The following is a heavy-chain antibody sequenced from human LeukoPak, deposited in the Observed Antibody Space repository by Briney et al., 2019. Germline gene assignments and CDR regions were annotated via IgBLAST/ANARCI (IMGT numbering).Heavy chain of an antibody. V-gene: IGHV3-11*01. CDR1: GFNFNDYY. CDR3: ARDGSGSTYYFDS. J-gene: IGHJ4*02. Sequence: GGSLRLFCAASGFNFNDYYMSWIRQAPGKGLEWLSLISNTGRSIYYADSVKGRFTISRDSATNSLYLQMNSLRADDTAVYYCARDGSGSTYYFDSWGQGTLATVSS. CDR2: ISNTGRSI. D-gene: IGHD1-26*01.